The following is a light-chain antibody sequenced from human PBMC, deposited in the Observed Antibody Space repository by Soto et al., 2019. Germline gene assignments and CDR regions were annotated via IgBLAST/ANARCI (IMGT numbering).Light chain of an antibody. J-gene: IGKJ4*01. CDR1: EDISSW. V-gene: IGKV1D-16*01. CDR2: AAS. CDR3: QQFSSYPLT. Sequence: IPMTQSPASLSASGGDRVTITCRAREDISSWLAWYQQKPGKAPKLLIYAASNLQSGVPSRFSGSGSGTDFTLTISSLEPEDFAVYYCQQFSSYPLTFGRGTKVDIK.